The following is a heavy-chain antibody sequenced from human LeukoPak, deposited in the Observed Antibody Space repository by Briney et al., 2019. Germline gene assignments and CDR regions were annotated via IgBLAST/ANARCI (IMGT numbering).Heavy chain of an antibody. CDR1: GFTFSSYG. D-gene: IGHD3-22*01. J-gene: IGHJ4*02. CDR3: ANSDPYYYDSSGYYPFDY. V-gene: IGHV3-33*06. Sequence: GRSLRLSCAASGFTFSSYGMHWVRQAPGKGLEWVAVIWYDGSNKYYADSVKGRFTISRDNSKNTLYLQMNSLRAEDTAVYYCANSDPYYYDSSGYYPFDYWGQGTLVTVSS. CDR2: IWYDGSNK.